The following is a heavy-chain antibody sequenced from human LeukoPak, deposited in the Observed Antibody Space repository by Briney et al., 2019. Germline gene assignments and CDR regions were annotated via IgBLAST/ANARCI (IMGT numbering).Heavy chain of an antibody. CDR1: GFTFSSYA. J-gene: IGHJ4*02. CDR3: AEVVVAATSRFDY. Sequence: GGSLRLSCAASGFTFSSYAMSWVRQAPGKGLEWVSAISGSGGSTYYADSVKGRFTISRDNSKNTLYLQMNSLRAEDTAVYYCAEVVVAATSRFDYWGQGTLVTVSS. CDR2: ISGSGGST. V-gene: IGHV3-23*01. D-gene: IGHD2-15*01.